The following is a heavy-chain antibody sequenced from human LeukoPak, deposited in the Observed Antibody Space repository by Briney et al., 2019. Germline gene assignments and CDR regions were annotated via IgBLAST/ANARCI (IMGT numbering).Heavy chain of an antibody. V-gene: IGHV3-15*01. CDR2: IKSKTDRETT. D-gene: IGHD3-10*01. CDR1: GFTFSNAW. J-gene: IGHJ4*02. Sequence: GGSLRLSCAGSGFTFSNAWMSWVRQAPGKGLEWVGRIKSKTDRETTDYAAPVKGRFTISRDDSKNTLYLQMNSLKTEDTAVYYCTTDMRSMVRGVIIARFDYWGQGTLVTVSS. CDR3: TTDMRSMVRGVIIARFDY.